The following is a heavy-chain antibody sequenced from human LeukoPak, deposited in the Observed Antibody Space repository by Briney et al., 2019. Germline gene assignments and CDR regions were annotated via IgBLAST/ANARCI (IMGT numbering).Heavy chain of an antibody. CDR3: ARDVGGGPFFDY. V-gene: IGHV4-59*11. J-gene: IGHJ4*02. CDR2: IYNSGST. CDR1: GGSISSLY. D-gene: IGHD2-15*01. Sequence: KPSETLSLTCTVSGGSISSLYWGWIRQPPGKGLEWIGYIYNSGSTDYNPSLKSRVTISVDTSKNQFSLKLSSVTAADTAVYYCARDVGGGPFFDYWGQGTLVTVSS.